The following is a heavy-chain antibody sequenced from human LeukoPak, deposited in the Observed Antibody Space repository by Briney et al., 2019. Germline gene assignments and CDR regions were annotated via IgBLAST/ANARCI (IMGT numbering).Heavy chain of an antibody. CDR1: GFTFSSYG. V-gene: IGHV3-33*01. CDR3: ARDLRYFDWYYYYYYGMDV. D-gene: IGHD3-9*01. CDR2: IWYDGSNK. Sequence: GRSLRLSCAASGFTFSSYGMHWVRQAPGKGLEWVAVIWYDGSNKYYADSMKGRFTISRDNSKNTLYLQMNSLRAEDTAVYYCARDLRYFDWYYYYYYGMDVWGKGTTVTVSS. J-gene: IGHJ6*04.